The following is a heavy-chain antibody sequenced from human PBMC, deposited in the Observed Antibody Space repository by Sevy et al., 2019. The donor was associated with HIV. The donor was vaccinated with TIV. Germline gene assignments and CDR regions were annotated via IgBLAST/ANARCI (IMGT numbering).Heavy chain of an antibody. CDR2: INHSGST. CDR3: VRSIAVAGTEDY. V-gene: IGHV4-34*01. J-gene: IGHJ4*02. CDR1: GGSFSGYY. Sequence: SETLSLTCAVHGGSFSGYYWSWIRQPPGKGLEWIGEINHSGSTNYNPSLKSRVTISVDTSKNQFSLKLSSVTAADTAVYYCVRSIAVAGTEDYWGQGTLVTVSS. D-gene: IGHD6-19*01.